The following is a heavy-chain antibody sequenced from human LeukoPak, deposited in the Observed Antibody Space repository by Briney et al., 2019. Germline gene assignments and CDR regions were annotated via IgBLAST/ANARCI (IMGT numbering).Heavy chain of an antibody. CDR2: IYYSGST. CDR3: ARHRIRFGESGWNY. CDR1: GGSISSSSYY. V-gene: IGHV4-39*01. Sequence: ASETLSLTCTVSGGSISSSSYYWGWIRQPPGKGLEWVGSIYYSGSTYYNPSLKSRVAISVDTSKNQFSLKLSSVTAADTAVYYCARHRIRFGESGWNYWGQGILVTVSS. J-gene: IGHJ4*02. D-gene: IGHD3-16*01.